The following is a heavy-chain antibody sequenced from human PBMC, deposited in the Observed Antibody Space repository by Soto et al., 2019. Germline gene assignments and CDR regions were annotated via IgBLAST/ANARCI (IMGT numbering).Heavy chain of an antibody. V-gene: IGHV3-23*01. J-gene: IGHJ4*02. CDR1: GFTFSSYA. Sequence: EVQLLESGGGLVQPGGSLRLSCAASGFTFSSYAMRWVRQAPVKGLEWVSAISGSGGSTYYADSVKGRFTIYRDNSNNKLYLKMDSLRAEDTAVYYCARGGSGSYYDYWGQGTLVTVSS. D-gene: IGHD1-26*01. CDR2: ISGSGGST. CDR3: ARGGSGSYYDY.